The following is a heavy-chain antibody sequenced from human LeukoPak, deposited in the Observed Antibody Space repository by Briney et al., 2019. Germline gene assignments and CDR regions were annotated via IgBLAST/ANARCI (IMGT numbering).Heavy chain of an antibody. D-gene: IGHD4-11*01. CDR2: IYYSGST. V-gene: IGHV4-59*01. CDR1: GGSISSYY. CDR3: ARVNSNYLDGMDV. J-gene: IGHJ6*02. Sequence: SETLSLTCTVSGGSISSYYWSWIRQPPGKGLEWIGYIYYSGSTNYNPPLKSRVTISVDTSKNQFSLKLSSVTAADTAVYYCARVNSNYLDGMDVWGQGTTVTVSS.